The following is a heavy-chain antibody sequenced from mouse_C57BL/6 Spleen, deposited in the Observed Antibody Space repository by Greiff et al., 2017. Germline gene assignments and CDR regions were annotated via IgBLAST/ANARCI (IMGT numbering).Heavy chain of an antibody. CDR1: GFTFTDYY. Sequence: EVQLVESGGGLVQPGGSLSLSCAASGFTFTDYYMSWVRQPPVKALEWLGFIRNKANGYTTEYSASVKGLFTISRDNSQSILYLQMNALRAEDSATYYCARLYGNCVWYFDVWGTGTTVTVSS. V-gene: IGHV7-3*01. CDR2: IRNKANGYTT. CDR3: ARLYGNCVWYFDV. J-gene: IGHJ1*03. D-gene: IGHD2-1*01.